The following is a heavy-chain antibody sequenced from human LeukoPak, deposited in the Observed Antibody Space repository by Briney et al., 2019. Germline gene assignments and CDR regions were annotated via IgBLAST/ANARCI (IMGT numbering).Heavy chain of an antibody. V-gene: IGHV1-2*04. CDR1: GYTFTGYY. Sequence: ASVKVSCKASGYTFTGYYMHWVRQAPGQGLEWMGWINPNSGGTNYAQKFQGWVTMTRDTSTSTAYMELRSLRSDDTAVYYCARAPVTYCSSTSCYGHYYYYYMDVWGKGTTVTVSS. CDR3: ARAPVTYCSSTSCYGHYYYYYMDV. J-gene: IGHJ6*03. CDR2: INPNSGGT. D-gene: IGHD2-2*01.